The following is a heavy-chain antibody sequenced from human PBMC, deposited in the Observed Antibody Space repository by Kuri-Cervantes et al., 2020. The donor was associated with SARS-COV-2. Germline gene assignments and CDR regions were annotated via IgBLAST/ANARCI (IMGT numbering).Heavy chain of an antibody. D-gene: IGHD4-23*01. V-gene: IGHV1-8*01. CDR1: GYTFTSYD. CDR2: MNPNSGNT. J-gene: IGHJ3*02. CDR3: ARGTTVVKVDI. Sequence: ASLKVSCKASGYTFTSYDINWVRQATGQGLEWMGWMNPNSGNTGYAQKFQGRVTMTRNTSISTAYMELSSLKSEDTAVYYCARGTTVVKVDIWGQGTMVTVSS.